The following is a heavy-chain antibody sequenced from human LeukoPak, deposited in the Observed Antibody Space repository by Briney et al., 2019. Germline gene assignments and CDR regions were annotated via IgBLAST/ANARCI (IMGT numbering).Heavy chain of an antibody. J-gene: IGHJ4*02. V-gene: IGHV3-23*01. CDR3: AKDFSRIAAADPFDY. D-gene: IGHD6-13*01. CDR1: GFTCSSYA. Sequence: GGSLRLSCAASGFTCSSYAMSWVRQAPGKGLEWVSAISGSGGSTYYADSVKGRFTISRDNSKNTLYLQMNSLRAEDTAVYYSAKDFSRIAAADPFDYWGQGTLVTVSS. CDR2: ISGSGGST.